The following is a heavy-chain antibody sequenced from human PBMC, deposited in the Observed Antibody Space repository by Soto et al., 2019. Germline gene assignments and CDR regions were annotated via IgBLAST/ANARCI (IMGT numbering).Heavy chain of an antibody. CDR2: IYHSGST. D-gene: IGHD5-18*01. V-gene: IGHV4-30-2*01. Sequence: PSETLSLTCAFSGCSISSGGYSLSWIRQPPGKGLEWIGYIYHSGSTYYNPSLKSRVTISVDRSKNQFSLKLSSVTAADTAVYYCASSYSYGFILGYWGQGTLVTVSS. J-gene: IGHJ4*02. CDR3: ASSYSYGFILGY. CDR1: GCSISSGGYS.